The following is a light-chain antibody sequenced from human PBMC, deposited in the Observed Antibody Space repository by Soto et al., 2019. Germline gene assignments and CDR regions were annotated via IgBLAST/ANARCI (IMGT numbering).Light chain of an antibody. CDR2: WAS. J-gene: IGKJ4*01. V-gene: IGKV4-1*01. CDR1: RRVLYKSNNKNH. Sequence: DIVMTQSPDSLAVSMGERATMNCKCSRRVLYKSNNKNHLAWYQQKPGQPPQLIIYWASTRESGVPERFSGSGSGTDFTLTISSLEAEDVAFYWCQQYFDVPFTFGGGTKVEI. CDR3: QQYFDVPFT.